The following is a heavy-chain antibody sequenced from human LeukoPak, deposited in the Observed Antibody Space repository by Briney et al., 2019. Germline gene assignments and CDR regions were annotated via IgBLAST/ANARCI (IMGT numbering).Heavy chain of an antibody. CDR3: AKSLIQLPYYFDY. Sequence: GGSLTLSCAASGFTLSSYPMSWVRHAPGKGLEWVSAISGSGGSTYYADSVKGRFTISRDNSKNTLYLQMNSLRAKDTAVYYCAKSLIQLPYYFDYWGQGTLVTVSS. CDR1: GFTLSSYP. V-gene: IGHV3-23*01. CDR2: ISGSGGST. D-gene: IGHD5-18*01. J-gene: IGHJ4*02.